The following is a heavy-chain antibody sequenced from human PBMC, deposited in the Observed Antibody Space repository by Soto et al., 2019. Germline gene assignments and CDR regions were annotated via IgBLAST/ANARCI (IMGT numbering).Heavy chain of an antibody. CDR1: GGSISSYY. CDR3: ASTPNQEATYYDFWSGYYVHEYYFDY. Sequence: PSETLSLTCTVSGGSISSYYWSWIRQPPGKGLEWIGYIYYSGSTNYNPSLKSRVTISVDTSKNQFSLKLSSVTAADTAVYYCASTPNQEATYYDFWSGYYVHEYYFDYWGQGTLVTVSS. CDR2: IYYSGST. D-gene: IGHD3-3*01. V-gene: IGHV4-59*01. J-gene: IGHJ4*02.